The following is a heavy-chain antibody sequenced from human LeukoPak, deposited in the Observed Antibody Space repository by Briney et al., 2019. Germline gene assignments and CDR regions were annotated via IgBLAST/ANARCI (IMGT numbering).Heavy chain of an antibody. D-gene: IGHD2-8*01. CDR3: ARRWSNDAFDT. CDR2: IYYSGST. Sequence: SETLSLTCTVSGGSISSSSSYWGWIRQPPGKGLEWIGSIYYSGSTYYNPPLKSRVTISVDTSKNQFSLKLSSVTAADTAVYYCARRWSNDAFDTWGKGTMVTSSS. J-gene: IGHJ3*02. CDR1: GGSISSSSSY. V-gene: IGHV4-39*01.